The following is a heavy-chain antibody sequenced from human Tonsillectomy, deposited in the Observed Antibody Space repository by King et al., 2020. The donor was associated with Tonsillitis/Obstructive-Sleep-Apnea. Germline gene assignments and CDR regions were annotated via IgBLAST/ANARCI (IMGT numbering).Heavy chain of an antibody. CDR2: IYYSGST. J-gene: IGHJ4*02. Sequence: MQLQESGPGLVKPSQTLSLTCTVSGGSISSSNYYWSWIRQHPGKGLEWIGYIYYSGSTYYNSSLESRVTISVDTSKNQFSLKLSSVTAADTAVYYCARNLVLDYRRGYFDYWGQGTLVTVSS. CDR3: ARNLVLDYRRGYFDY. CDR1: GGSISSSNYY. D-gene: IGHD4-11*01. V-gene: IGHV4-31*03.